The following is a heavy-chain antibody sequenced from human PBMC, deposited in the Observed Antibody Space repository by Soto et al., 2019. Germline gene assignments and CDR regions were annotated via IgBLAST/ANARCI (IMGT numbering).Heavy chain of an antibody. J-gene: IGHJ4*02. CDR3: STSQKGYHRDLLAH. CDR1: GASISGSYYY. V-gene: IGHV4-39*01. D-gene: IGHD2-15*01. Sequence: PSETLSLTCAVSGASISGSYYYWAWLLHSPGKGPEWIGSVFYTVFTSYNPSLESRVSVSVDTSKSQFSLKLSAVTAADTAVYYCSTSQKGYHRDLLAHRAQGSMVTGSS. CDR2: VFYTVFT.